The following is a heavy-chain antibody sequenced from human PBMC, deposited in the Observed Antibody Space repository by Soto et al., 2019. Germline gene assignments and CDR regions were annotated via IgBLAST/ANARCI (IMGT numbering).Heavy chain of an antibody. CDR1: GFTFSSYG. J-gene: IGHJ6*02. CDR2: ISYDGSNK. V-gene: IGHV3-30*18. Sequence: QVQLVESGGGVVQPGRSLRLSCAASGFTFSSYGMHWVRQAPGKGLEWVAVISYDGSNKYYADSVKVRFTISRDNSKNTLYLQMNSLRAEDTAVYYCAKDRVAAADYYYYGMDVWGQGTTVTVSS. D-gene: IGHD6-13*01. CDR3: AKDRVAAADYYYYGMDV.